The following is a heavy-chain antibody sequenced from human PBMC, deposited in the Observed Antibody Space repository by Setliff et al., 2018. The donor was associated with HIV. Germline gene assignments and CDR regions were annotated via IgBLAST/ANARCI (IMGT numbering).Heavy chain of an antibody. J-gene: IGHJ4*02. D-gene: IGHD3-22*01. CDR1: GGSINTYY. V-gene: IGHV4-59*12. CDR2: IYYSGST. Sequence: SETLSLTCTVSGGSINTYYWSWIRQSPGKGLEWLGYIYYSGSTTYNPSLKSRVTMSIDTSKKQFSLKLASVTAADTAVYYCARGGSYDTFDYWGQGTLVTVSS. CDR3: ARGGSYDTFDY.